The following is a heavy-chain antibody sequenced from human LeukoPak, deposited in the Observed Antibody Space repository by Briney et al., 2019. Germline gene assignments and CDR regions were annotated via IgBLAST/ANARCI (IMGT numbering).Heavy chain of an antibody. J-gene: IGHJ4*02. V-gene: IGHV3-73*01. CDR3: TSQVDEGY. CDR2: IRSKARSYAT. Sequence: GGSLRLSCAASGFSFSTSGMHWVRQASGKGLEGVGRIRSKARSYATTYAESVKGRFTISRDDSKNTAYLQMNSLKTEDTAVYYCTSQVDEGYWGQGTLVTVSS. CDR1: GFSFSTSG. D-gene: IGHD5-12*01.